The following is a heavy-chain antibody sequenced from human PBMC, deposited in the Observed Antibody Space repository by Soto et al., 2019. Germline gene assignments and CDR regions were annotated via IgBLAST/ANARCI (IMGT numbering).Heavy chain of an antibody. CDR1: GFSFSSYT. J-gene: IGHJ4*02. CDR3: ARGPDDSDVPRCDY. V-gene: IGHV3-21*01. CDR2: ITNRGTHT. Sequence: EVQLVESGGGLVKPGESLRLSCAASGFSFSSYTMNWVRQAPGKGLQWVSSITNRGTHTYSADSVKGRFTISRDNDKNSLYLQMNNLRAEDTAIYFCARGPDDSDVPRCDYWGQGTRVTVSS. D-gene: IGHD4-17*01.